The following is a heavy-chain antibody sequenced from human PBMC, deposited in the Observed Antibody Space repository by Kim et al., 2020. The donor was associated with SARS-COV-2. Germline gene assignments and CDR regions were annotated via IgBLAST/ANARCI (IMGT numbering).Heavy chain of an antibody. V-gene: IGHV1-46*01. CDR3: ARDLGAAAGVYGMDV. CDR1: GYTFTSYY. J-gene: IGHJ6*02. CDR2: INPSGGST. Sequence: ASVKVSCKASGYTFTSYYMHWVRQAPGQGLEWMGIINPSGGSTSYAQKFQGRVTMTRDTSTSTVYMELSSLRSEDTAVYYCARDLGAAAGVYGMDVWGQGTTVTVSS. D-gene: IGHD6-13*01.